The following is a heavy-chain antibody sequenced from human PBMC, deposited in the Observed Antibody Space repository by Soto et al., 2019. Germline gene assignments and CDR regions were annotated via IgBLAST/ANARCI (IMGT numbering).Heavy chain of an antibody. Sequence: SVKVSCKASGGTFSSYAISWVRQAPGQGLEWMGGIIPIFGTANYAQKFQGRVTITADESTSTAYMELSSLRSEDTAVYYCARVNSGGAAAGTPYYFDYWGQGTLVTV. V-gene: IGHV1-69*13. CDR2: IIPIFGTA. CDR3: ARVNSGGAAAGTPYYFDY. D-gene: IGHD6-13*01. J-gene: IGHJ4*02. CDR1: GGTFSSYA.